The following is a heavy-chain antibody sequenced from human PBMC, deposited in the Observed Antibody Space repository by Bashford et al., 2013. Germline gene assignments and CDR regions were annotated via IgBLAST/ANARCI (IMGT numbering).Heavy chain of an antibody. J-gene: IGHJ4*02. V-gene: IGHV4-34*01. CDR3: ARMNWNPDY. Sequence: LLYSSETLSLTCAVYGGSFSGYYWSWIRQPPGKGLEWIGEINHSGSTNYNPSLKSRVTMSVDKSKNQFSLKLSSVTAADTAVYYCARMNWNPDYWGQGILVTVSS. D-gene: IGHD1-1*01. CDR1: GGSFSGYY. CDR2: INHSGST.